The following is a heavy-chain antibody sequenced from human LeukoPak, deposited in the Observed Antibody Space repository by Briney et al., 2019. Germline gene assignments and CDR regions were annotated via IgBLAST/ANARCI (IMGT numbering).Heavy chain of an antibody. CDR1: GFTLSSYA. V-gene: IGHV3-23*01. J-gene: IGHJ4*02. CDR3: AKTSSGWYGGPFDY. Sequence: PGGSLRLSCAASGFTLSSYAMSWVRQAPGKGLEWVSAISGSGGSTYYADSVKGRFTISRDNSKNTLYLQMNSLRAEDTAVYYCAKTSSGWYGGPFDYWGQGTLVTVSS. CDR2: ISGSGGST. D-gene: IGHD6-19*01.